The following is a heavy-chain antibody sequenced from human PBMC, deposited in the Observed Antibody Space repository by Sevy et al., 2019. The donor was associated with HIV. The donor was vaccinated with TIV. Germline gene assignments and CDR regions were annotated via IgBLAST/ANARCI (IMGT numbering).Heavy chain of an antibody. Sequence: GGSLRLSCAASGFTFRTYAMSWVRQAPGKGLEWVSDISGSGGDTYYADSVKGRFTISRDNSKNTLYLQMSRLGAEETAVYYCAKDAYYYDGSGYSMSQWYYGMDVWGQGTTVTVSS. V-gene: IGHV3-23*01. CDR2: ISGSGGDT. J-gene: IGHJ6*02. D-gene: IGHD3-22*01. CDR3: AKDAYYYDGSGYSMSQWYYGMDV. CDR1: GFTFRTYA.